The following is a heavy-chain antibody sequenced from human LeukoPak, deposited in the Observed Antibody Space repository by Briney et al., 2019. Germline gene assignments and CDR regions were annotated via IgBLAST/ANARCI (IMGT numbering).Heavy chain of an antibody. CDR1: GFTFSSYW. CDR2: IKQDGSEK. Sequence: GGSLRLSCAASGFTFSSYWMSWVRQAPGKGLERVANIKQDGSEKYYVDSVKGRFTISRDNAKNSLYLQMNSLRAEDTAVYYCAREAAAGLVDPWGQGTLVTVSS. CDR3: AREAAAGLVDP. J-gene: IGHJ5*02. D-gene: IGHD6-25*01. V-gene: IGHV3-7*01.